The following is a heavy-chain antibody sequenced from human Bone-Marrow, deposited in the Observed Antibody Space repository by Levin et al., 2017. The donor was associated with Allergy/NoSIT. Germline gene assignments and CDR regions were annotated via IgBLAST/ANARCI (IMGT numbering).Heavy chain of an antibody. D-gene: IGHD2-15*01. V-gene: IGHV3-30-3*01. Sequence: GGSLRLSCAASGFTFSNYAMHWVRQAPGKGLEWVAFISYDGSNKYYADSLKGRFTISRDNSKNTLYLQMNSLRPEDTAVYYCARDFRGYCSGGSCYSVNYWGQGTLVTVSS. CDR1: GFTFSNYA. CDR2: ISYDGSNK. J-gene: IGHJ4*02. CDR3: ARDFRGYCSGGSCYSVNY.